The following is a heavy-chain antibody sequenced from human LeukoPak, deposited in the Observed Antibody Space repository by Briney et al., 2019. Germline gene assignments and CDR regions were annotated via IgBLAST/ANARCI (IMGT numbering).Heavy chain of an antibody. D-gene: IGHD2-21*01. CDR3: AGDRAYPNDVFNI. CDR1: GFTFSSYA. CDR2: ISGSDGST. J-gene: IGHJ3*02. Sequence: GGSLRLSCAASGFTFSSYAMSWVRQAPGKGLEWVSAISGSDGSTWYADSVKGLFTISRDNSKNTLYLHMNSLRDEDTALYYCAGDRAYPNDVFNIWGQGTMITVS. V-gene: IGHV3-23*01.